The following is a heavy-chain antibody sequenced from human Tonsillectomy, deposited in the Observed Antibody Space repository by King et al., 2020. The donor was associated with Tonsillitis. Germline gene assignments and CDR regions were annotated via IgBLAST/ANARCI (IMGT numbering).Heavy chain of an antibody. CDR3: AKGLSSGWRNDAFHI. Sequence: VQLVESGGGLVQPGRSLRLSCAASGFIFDDYAMHWVRQAPGKGLEWVSGISWNGGFIGEADSVEGRFTISRDNAKNSLFLQMNSLRAEDTALYFCAKGLSSGWRNDAFHIWGQGTMVTVSS. D-gene: IGHD6-19*01. CDR2: ISWNGGFI. V-gene: IGHV3-9*01. J-gene: IGHJ3*02. CDR1: GFIFDDYA.